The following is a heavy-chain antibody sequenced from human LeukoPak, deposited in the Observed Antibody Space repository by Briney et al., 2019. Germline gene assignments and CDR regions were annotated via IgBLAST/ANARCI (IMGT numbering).Heavy chain of an antibody. CDR2: MYNSEST. CDR1: GVSISSGRYS. J-gene: IGHJ4*02. D-gene: IGHD3-3*01. Sequence: SETLSLTCTVSGVSISSGRYSWSWIRQPAGKGLEWIGHMYNSESTNYNPSLKSRVTISVNTSKNQFSLKLSSVTAADTAVYYCARGRREITIFGVVIAEPSSDFDYWGQGTLVTVSS. V-gene: IGHV4-61*09. CDR3: ARGRREITIFGVVIAEPSSDFDY.